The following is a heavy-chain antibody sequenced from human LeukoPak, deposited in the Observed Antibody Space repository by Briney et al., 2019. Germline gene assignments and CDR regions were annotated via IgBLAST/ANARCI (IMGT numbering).Heavy chain of an antibody. D-gene: IGHD1-26*01. CDR2: IYYSGST. V-gene: IGHV4-39*01. Sequence: SETLSLTCNVSGGSISSSSYYWGWIRQPPGKGLEWIGSIYYSGSTYYNPSLKSRVTISVDTSKNQFSLKLSSVTAADTAVYYCARRKVGATTGGYFDYWGQGTLVTVSS. CDR1: GGSISSSSYY. CDR3: ARRKVGATTGGYFDY. J-gene: IGHJ4*02.